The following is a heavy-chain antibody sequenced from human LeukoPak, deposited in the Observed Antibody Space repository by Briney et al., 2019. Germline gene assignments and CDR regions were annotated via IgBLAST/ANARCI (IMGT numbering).Heavy chain of an antibody. V-gene: IGHV3-48*01. CDR3: AKDSLGVEYYYDSSGYYVL. CDR2: ISSSSSTI. Sequence: GGSLRLSCAASGFTFSSYSMNWVRQAPGKGLEWVSYISSSSSTIYYADSVKGRFTISRDNAKNSLYLQMNSLRAEDTAVYYCAKDSLGVEYYYDSSGYYVLWGQGTLVTVSS. D-gene: IGHD3-22*01. J-gene: IGHJ4*02. CDR1: GFTFSSYS.